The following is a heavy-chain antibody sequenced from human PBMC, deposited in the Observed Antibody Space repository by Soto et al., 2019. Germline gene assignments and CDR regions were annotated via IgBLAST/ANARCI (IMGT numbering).Heavy chain of an antibody. CDR2: ISGSGGST. CDR1: GFTFSSYA. CDR3: AKDLYYYDSSGSLAFDI. D-gene: IGHD3-22*01. V-gene: IGHV3-23*01. Sequence: GSQRVLCAASGFTFSSYAMSWVRQAPGKGLEWVSAISGSGGSTYYADSVKGRFTISRDNSKNTLYLQMNSLRAEDTAVYYCAKDLYYYDSSGSLAFDIWGQGTMVTV. J-gene: IGHJ3*02.